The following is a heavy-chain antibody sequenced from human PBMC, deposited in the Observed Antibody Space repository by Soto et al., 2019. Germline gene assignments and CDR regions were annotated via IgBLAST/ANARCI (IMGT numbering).Heavy chain of an antibody. V-gene: IGHV1-18*01. J-gene: IGHJ4*02. Sequence: QVQLVQSGAEVKKPGASVKVSCKASGYTFTSYGISWVRQAPGQGLEWMGWISAYNGNTNYAQKLQGRVTMATDTSTSTAYMEVRSLRADGTAVYYCATDGGPARESHFDYWGQGTLVTVSS. CDR3: ATDGGPARESHFDY. CDR1: GYTFTSYG. D-gene: IGHD3-10*01. CDR2: ISAYNGNT.